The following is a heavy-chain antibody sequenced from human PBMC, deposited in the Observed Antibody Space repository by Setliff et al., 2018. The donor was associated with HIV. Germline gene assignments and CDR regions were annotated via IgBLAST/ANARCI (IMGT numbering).Heavy chain of an antibody. D-gene: IGHD2-15*01. V-gene: IGHV1-3*01. Sequence: VKVSCKASGYTFSRYAMNWVRQAPGQSLEWMGWINAGNGYTKYPQKFQGRVTITSDTSASTAYMELWSLRSEDTAMYYCARVPYCSGGSCYRNYVDYWGPGTLVTVSS. CDR1: GYTFSRYA. CDR3: ARVPYCSGGSCYRNYVDY. J-gene: IGHJ4*02. CDR2: INAGNGYT.